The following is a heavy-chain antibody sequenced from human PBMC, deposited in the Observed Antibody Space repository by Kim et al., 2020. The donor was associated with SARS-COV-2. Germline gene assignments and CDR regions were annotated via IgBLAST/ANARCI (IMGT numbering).Heavy chain of an antibody. J-gene: IGHJ6*02. Sequence: RFTTSRDNSKNTLYLQMNSLRAEDTAVYYCAREGSAFAAAGNYYYGMDVWGQGTTVTVSS. D-gene: IGHD6-13*01. CDR3: AREGSAFAAAGNYYYGMDV. V-gene: IGHV3-30*01.